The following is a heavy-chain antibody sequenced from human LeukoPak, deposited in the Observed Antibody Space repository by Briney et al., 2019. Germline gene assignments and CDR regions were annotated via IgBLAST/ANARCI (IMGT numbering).Heavy chain of an antibody. D-gene: IGHD2-21*02. CDR3: ARDLLCGGDCYSAEYFQH. J-gene: IGHJ1*01. CDR1: GGSISSYY. V-gene: IGHV4-59*01. CDR2: IYYSGST. Sequence: PSETLSLTCTASGGSISSYYWNWIRQPPGKGLEWVGYIYYSGSTNYNPSLKSRVTISVDTSKNQFSLKLRSVTAADTAVYYCARDLLCGGDCYSAEYFQHWGQGTLVTVSS.